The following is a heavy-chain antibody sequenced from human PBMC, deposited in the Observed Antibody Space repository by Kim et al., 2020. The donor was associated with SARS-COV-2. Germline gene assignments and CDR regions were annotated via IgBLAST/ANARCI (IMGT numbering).Heavy chain of an antibody. V-gene: IGHV3-9*01. CDR1: GFTFGDYA. D-gene: IGHD6-19*01. Sequence: GGSLRLSCAASGFTFGDYAMHWVRQAPGKGLEWVSGISWNSGSIGYADSVKGRCTISRDNAKNSLYLQMNRLRAEDTALYYCARDFGGSGWYYFDYWGQGTLVTVSS. CDR3: ARDFGGSGWYYFDY. CDR2: ISWNSGSI. J-gene: IGHJ4*02.